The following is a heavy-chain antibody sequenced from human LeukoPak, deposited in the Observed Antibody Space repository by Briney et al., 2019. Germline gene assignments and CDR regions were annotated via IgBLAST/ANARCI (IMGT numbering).Heavy chain of an antibody. V-gene: IGHV3-48*04. CDR2: ISSSSTI. CDR3: GRLWFGELYLPFDY. CDR1: GFTFSSYS. D-gene: IGHD3-10*01. J-gene: IGHJ4*02. Sequence: PGGSLRPSCAASGFTFSSYSMNWVRQAPGKGLEWVSYISSSSTIYYADSVKGRFTISRDNAKNLMFLQMNSLRVEDTAVYYCGRLWFGELYLPFDYWGQGSLVTVSS.